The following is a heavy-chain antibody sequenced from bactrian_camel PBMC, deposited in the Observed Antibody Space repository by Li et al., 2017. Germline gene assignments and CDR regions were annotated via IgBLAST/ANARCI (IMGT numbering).Heavy chain of an antibody. CDR2: IWVDISDI. Sequence: HVQLVESGGGLVQPGGSLRLSCAGSGSTFSRYYISWVRQAPGKGLEWVSSIWVDISDIYYADSAKGRFTLSRDNAKNTLYLQMNNLKRDDTAMYYCAIDPQEGRACEYWEYVYNYYGQGTQVTVS. D-gene: IGHD1*01. J-gene: IGHJ4*01. CDR1: GSTFSRYY. CDR3: AIDPQEGRACEYWEYVYNY. V-gene: IGHV3-2*01.